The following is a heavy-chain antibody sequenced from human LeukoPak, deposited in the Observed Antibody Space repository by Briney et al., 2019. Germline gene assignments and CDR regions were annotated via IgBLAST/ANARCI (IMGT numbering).Heavy chain of an antibody. CDR3: ARGNRELH. D-gene: IGHD1-7*01. Sequence: TSETLSLTCTVSGGSISSGSYYWSWIRQPAGKGLEWIGRIYTSGSTNYNPSLKSRVTISVDTSKNQFSLKLSSVTAADTAVYYCARGNRELHWGQGTLVTVSS. J-gene: IGHJ4*02. V-gene: IGHV4-61*02. CDR1: GGSISSGSYY. CDR2: IYTSGST.